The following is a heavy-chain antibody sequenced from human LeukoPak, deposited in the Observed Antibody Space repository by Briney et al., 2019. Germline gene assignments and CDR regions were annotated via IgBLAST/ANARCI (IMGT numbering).Heavy chain of an antibody. Sequence: PGGSLRLSCAASGFTFSSSAMSWVRQAPGKGLEWVSVIYSGGSTYYADSVKGRFTISRDNSKNTLYLQMNSLRAEDTAVYYCARKYYDSSAFDAFDIWGQGTMVTVSS. V-gene: IGHV3-53*01. CDR3: ARKYYDSSAFDAFDI. J-gene: IGHJ3*02. CDR1: GFTFSSSA. CDR2: IYSGGST. D-gene: IGHD3-22*01.